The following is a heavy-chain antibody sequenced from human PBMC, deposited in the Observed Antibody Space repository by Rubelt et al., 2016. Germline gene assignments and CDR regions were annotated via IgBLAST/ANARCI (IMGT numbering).Heavy chain of an antibody. CDR3: ARDPGHYFDY. V-gene: IGHV3-30*04. CDR1: GFTFSSYA. Sequence: VQLLESGGGVVQPGRSLRLSCAASGFTFSSYAMHWVRQAPGKGLEWVAVISYVGSNKYYADSVKGRFTISRDNSKNTLYLQMNSLRAEDTAVYYCARDPGHYFDYWGQGTLVTVSS. CDR2: ISYVGSNK. J-gene: IGHJ4*02.